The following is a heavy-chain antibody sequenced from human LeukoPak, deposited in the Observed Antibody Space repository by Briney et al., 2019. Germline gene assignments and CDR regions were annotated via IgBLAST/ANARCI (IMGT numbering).Heavy chain of an antibody. V-gene: IGHV1-18*01. CDR3: ARGSVMVVAATNFDY. Sequence: GASVKVSCKASGYTFTSYGISWARQAPGQGLEWMGWISAYNGNTNYAQKLQGRVTMTTDTSTSTAYMELRSLRSDDTAVYYCARGSVMVVAATNFDYWGQGTLVTVSS. CDR1: GYTFTSYG. J-gene: IGHJ4*02. CDR2: ISAYNGNT. D-gene: IGHD2-15*01.